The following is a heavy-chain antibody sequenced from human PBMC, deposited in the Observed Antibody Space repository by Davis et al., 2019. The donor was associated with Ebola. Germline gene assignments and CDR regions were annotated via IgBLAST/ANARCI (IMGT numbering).Heavy chain of an antibody. Sequence: KVSCKASGYSFTTYWITWVRQMPGKGLEWMGIIYPSDSDTKYSPSFQGRVTISADKSISTAYLEWSSLRASDTAMYYCARQAGYSSSFLIEDYWGQGTLVTVSS. CDR1: GYSFTTYW. CDR3: ARQAGYSSSFLIEDY. CDR2: IYPSDSDT. D-gene: IGHD6-13*01. V-gene: IGHV5-51*01. J-gene: IGHJ4*02.